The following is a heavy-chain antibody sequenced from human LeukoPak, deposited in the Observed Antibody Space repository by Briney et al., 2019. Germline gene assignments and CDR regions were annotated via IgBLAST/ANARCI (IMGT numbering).Heavy chain of an antibody. CDR1: GGSVSSGSYY. CDR2: IYYSGST. D-gene: IGHD5-12*01. Sequence: PSETLSLTCTVSGGSVSSGSYYWSWIRQPPGKGLEWSGYIYYSGSTNYNPSLKSRVTISVDTSKNQFSLKLSSVTAADTAVYYCARDYDTYYYYGMDVWGQGTTVTVSS. CDR3: ARDYDTYYYYGMDV. J-gene: IGHJ6*02. V-gene: IGHV4-61*01.